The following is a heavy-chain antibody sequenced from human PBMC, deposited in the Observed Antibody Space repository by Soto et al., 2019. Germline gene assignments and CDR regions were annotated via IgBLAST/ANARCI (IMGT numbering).Heavy chain of an antibody. Sequence: QLQLQESGPGLVKPSETLSLTCTVSGGSVSSTSYYWGWIRQPPGKGLEWIGSIYYSGSTYYNPSLKGRVTISVDKSKNQFSLKLSSVTAADTAVYYCARIVGIRNSIGQRYYFDYWGQGTLVTVSS. CDR2: IYYSGST. CDR3: ARIVGIRNSIGQRYYFDY. V-gene: IGHV4-39*01. J-gene: IGHJ4*02. CDR1: GGSVSSTSYY. D-gene: IGHD6-19*01.